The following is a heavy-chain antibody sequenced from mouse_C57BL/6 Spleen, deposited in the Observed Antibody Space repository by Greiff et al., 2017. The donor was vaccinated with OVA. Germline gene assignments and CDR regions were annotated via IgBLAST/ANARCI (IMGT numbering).Heavy chain of an antibody. CDR1: GYTFTDNN. V-gene: IGHV1-18*01. CDR2: INPNNGGT. CDR3: ARSHYYGSSYWYFDV. D-gene: IGHD1-1*01. J-gene: IGHJ1*03. Sequence: EVQLQQSGPELVKPGASVKIPCKASGYTFTDNNMDWVKQSHGKSLEWIGDINPNNGGTIYNQKFKGKATLTVDKSSSTAYMELRSLTSEDTAVYYCARSHYYGSSYWYFDVWGTGTTVTVSS.